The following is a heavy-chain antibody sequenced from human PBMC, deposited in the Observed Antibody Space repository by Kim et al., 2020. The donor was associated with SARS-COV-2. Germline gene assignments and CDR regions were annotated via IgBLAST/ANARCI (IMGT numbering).Heavy chain of an antibody. D-gene: IGHD1-26*01. Sequence: GGSLRLSCAASGFTFNNYGMHWVRQAPGKGLEWVAFISYEGSKKYYADSVKGRFTISRDHSKNTLYLQMNSLRGEDTAVYYCAKVPAIFHIQIVGARFDYWGQGTLVTVSS. CDR2: ISYEGSKK. CDR1: GFTFNNYG. V-gene: IGHV3-30*18. CDR3: AKVPAIFHIQIVGARFDY. J-gene: IGHJ4*02.